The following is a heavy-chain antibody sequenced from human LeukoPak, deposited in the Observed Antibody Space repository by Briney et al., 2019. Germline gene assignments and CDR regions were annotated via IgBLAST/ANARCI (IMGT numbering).Heavy chain of an antibody. V-gene: IGHV3-7*01. D-gene: IGHD6-19*01. Sequence: GGSLRLSCAASGFTFSSYWMSWVRQAPGKGLEWVANIKQDGSEKYYVDSVKGRFTISRDNAKNSLYLQMNSLRAEDTAVYYCARPSSGWYIYFDYWGQGTLVTVSS. CDR1: GFTFSSYW. CDR2: IKQDGSEK. CDR3: ARPSSGWYIYFDY. J-gene: IGHJ4*02.